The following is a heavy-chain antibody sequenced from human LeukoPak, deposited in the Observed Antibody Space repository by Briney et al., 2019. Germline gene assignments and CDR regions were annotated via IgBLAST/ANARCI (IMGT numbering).Heavy chain of an antibody. CDR2: MNPNSGGT. Sequence: ASVKVSCKASGYTFTSYDINWVRQATGQGLEWMGWMNPNSGGTNYAQKFQGRVTMTRDTSISTAYMELSRLRSDDTAVYYCARGSSSVVTDDAFDIWGQGTMVTVSS. CDR1: GYTFTSYD. J-gene: IGHJ3*02. D-gene: IGHD4-23*01. CDR3: ARGSSSVVTDDAFDI. V-gene: IGHV1-2*02.